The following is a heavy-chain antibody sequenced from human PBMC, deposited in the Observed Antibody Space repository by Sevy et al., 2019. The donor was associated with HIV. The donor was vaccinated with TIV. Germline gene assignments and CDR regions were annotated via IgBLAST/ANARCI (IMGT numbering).Heavy chain of an antibody. J-gene: IGHJ6*02. CDR2: IYYSGST. V-gene: IGHV4-31*03. CDR1: GGSISSGGYY. Sequence: SETLSLTCTVSGGSISSGGYYWSWIRQHRGKGLEWIGCIYYSGSTYYNPSLKSRISIFVDTSKKQFSLNLTSAIAADTAVYYCARDRHQLVHPLWSXMDXWGQWITVTVSS. D-gene: IGHD6-13*01. CDR3: ARDRHQLVHPLWSXMDX.